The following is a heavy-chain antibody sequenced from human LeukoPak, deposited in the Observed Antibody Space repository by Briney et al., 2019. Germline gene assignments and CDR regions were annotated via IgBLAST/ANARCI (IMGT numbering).Heavy chain of an antibody. CDR1: GYIFTDYW. D-gene: IGHD6-19*01. CDR3: ARHQTPGNDWYLNTEGFRFDS. CDR2: ILPGDSDSNV. Sequence: GESLKISCKGSGYIFTDYWIGWVRQMPGQGLEWMAIILPGDSDSNVRYSPSFQGHVTVSADRSIPAAYLHWRSLQASDTDIYYCARHQTPGNDWYLNTEGFRFDSWGQGTLVTVSS. J-gene: IGHJ4*02. V-gene: IGHV5-51*01.